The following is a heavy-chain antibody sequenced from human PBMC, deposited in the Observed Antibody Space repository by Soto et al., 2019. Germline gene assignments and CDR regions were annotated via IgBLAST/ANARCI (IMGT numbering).Heavy chain of an antibody. V-gene: IGHV4-4*02. J-gene: IGHJ5*02. D-gene: IGHD4-17*01. Sequence: QVQLQESGPGLVKPSGTLSLTCAVSGGSISSSNWWSWVRQSPGKGLEWIGEIYHSGNTNYNPSLKSRVPISVDKAQNQFSLILSSVTAADTAVYYCARLDFGTVSSSPWGQGTLVTVSS. CDR2: IYHSGNT. CDR3: ARLDFGTVSSSP. CDR1: GGSISSSNW.